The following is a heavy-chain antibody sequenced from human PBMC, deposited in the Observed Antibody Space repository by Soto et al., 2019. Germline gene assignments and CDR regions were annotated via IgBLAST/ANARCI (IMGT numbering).Heavy chain of an antibody. J-gene: IGHJ4*02. CDR1: GGSISSGGYY. CDR2: IYYSGST. D-gene: IGHD6-19*01. Sequence: QVPLQESGPGVVKPSQTLSLTCTVSGGSISSGGYYWSWIRQHPGKGLEWIGYIYYSGSTYYNPSLKSRVTISVDTSKNQFSLKLTSVTAADPAVYYCARATSRTGAVDYWGQGTLVTVSS. CDR3: ARATSRTGAVDY. V-gene: IGHV4-31*03.